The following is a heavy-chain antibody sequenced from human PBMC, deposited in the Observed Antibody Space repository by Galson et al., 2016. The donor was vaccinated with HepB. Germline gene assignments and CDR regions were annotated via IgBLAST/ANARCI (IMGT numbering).Heavy chain of an antibody. J-gene: IGHJ5*02. V-gene: IGHV6-1*01. Sequence: CAISGDSVSSNSAAWNWIRQPPSRGLERLGRTYYRSKWYHDYAVSVKSRILINPDTSKNHFSLQLNSVTPEDTAVYYCARTKWGWFDPWGQGTLVTVSS. CDR3: ARTKWGWFDP. D-gene: IGHD2-8*01. CDR2: TYYRSKWYH. CDR1: GDSVSSNSAA.